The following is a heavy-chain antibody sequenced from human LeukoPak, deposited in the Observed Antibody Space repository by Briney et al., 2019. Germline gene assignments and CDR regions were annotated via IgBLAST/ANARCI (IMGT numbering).Heavy chain of an antibody. V-gene: IGHV3-53*01. D-gene: IGHD3-10*01. J-gene: IGHJ4*02. Sequence: GGSLRLSCTASRFTVSANYMSWVRQAPGKGLEWVSVIYSGGSTYYADSVKGRFTISRDNSKNTLYLQMNSLRAEDTAVYYCAKDRGPYYYGSGSANFDYWGQGTLVSVSS. CDR1: RFTVSANY. CDR2: IYSGGST. CDR3: AKDRGPYYYGSGSANFDY.